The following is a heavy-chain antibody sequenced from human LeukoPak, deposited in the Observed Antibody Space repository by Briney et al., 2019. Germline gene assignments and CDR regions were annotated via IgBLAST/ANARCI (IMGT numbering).Heavy chain of an antibody. Sequence: SETLSLTCTVSGGSISSYYWSWIRQPPGKGLEWIGDIYYSGSTYYNPSLKSRVTISVDTSKNQFSLKLSSVTAADTAVYYCARGRGYYGSGSYLHYYYYYMDVWGKGTTVTVSS. V-gene: IGHV4-59*12. CDR3: ARGRGYYGSGSYLHYYYYYMDV. D-gene: IGHD3-10*01. CDR1: GGSISSYY. CDR2: IYYSGST. J-gene: IGHJ6*03.